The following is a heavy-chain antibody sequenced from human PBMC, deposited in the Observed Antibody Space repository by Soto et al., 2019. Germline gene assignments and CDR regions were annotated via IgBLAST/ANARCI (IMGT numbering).Heavy chain of an antibody. Sequence: SETMSLPCSVSGDSINSDNYYWGWIRQPPGKGLEWIGSIYYRGNTYYNPSLKTRVTISLDKSKSQFSLKLNSVTAADSAVYFCARLEGLATISYYFDYWGQGTLVTVSS. J-gene: IGHJ4*02. CDR3: ARLEGLATISYYFDY. D-gene: IGHD3-9*01. V-gene: IGHV4-39*01. CDR1: GDSINSDNYY. CDR2: IYYRGNT.